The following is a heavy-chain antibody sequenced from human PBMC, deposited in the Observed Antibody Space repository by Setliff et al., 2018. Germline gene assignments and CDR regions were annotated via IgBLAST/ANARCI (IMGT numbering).Heavy chain of an antibody. CDR3: ARAPRYFDPTGSYFDY. Sequence: PSETLSLTCAVSGYSISSGYHWAWIRQLPGKGLEWIGSMYYGGGGSTYYNASLKSRVTISVDTSKNQFSLKLNSVTAADTAVYYCARAPRYFDPTGSYFDYWGQGTLVTVSS. CDR1: GYSISSGYH. V-gene: IGHV4-38-2*01. CDR2: MYYGGGGST. D-gene: IGHD3-9*01. J-gene: IGHJ4*02.